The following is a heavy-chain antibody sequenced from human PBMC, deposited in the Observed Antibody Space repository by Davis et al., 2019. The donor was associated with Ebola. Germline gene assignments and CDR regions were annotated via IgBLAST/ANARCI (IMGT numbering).Heavy chain of an antibody. D-gene: IGHD3-10*01. CDR1: GGSISASQ. CDR2: AFNSGTV. J-gene: IGHJ4*02. CDR3: ARDYLGSLDF. V-gene: IGHV4-59*01. Sequence: MPSETLSLTCSVSGGSISASQWAWVRQPPGKGLEYMGHAFNSGTVVYNSALKSRVTISLDRSNNQFSLKLRSVTTADTAVYFCARDYLGSLDFWGQGTLVTVSS.